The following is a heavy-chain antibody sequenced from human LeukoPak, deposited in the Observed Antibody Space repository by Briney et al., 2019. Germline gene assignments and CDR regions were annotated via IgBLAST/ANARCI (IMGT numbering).Heavy chain of an antibody. J-gene: IGHJ4*02. V-gene: IGHV3-11*01. Sequence: GRSLRLSCAASGFTFSDYYMSWIRQAPGKGLEWVSYISSSGSTIYYADSVKGRFTISRDNAKNSLYLQMNSLRAEDTAVYYCASVYGYNFFDYWGQGTLVTVSS. CDR1: GFTFSDYY. CDR3: ASVYGYNFFDY. CDR2: ISSSGSTI. D-gene: IGHD5-24*01.